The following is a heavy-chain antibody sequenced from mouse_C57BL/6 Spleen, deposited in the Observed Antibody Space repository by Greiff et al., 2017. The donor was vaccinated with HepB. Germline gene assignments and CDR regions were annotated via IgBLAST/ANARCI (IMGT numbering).Heavy chain of an antibody. D-gene: IGHD2-10*02. CDR1: GYAFSSSW. CDR3: ARSEYPAWFAY. V-gene: IGHV1-82*01. Sequence: VQLQQSGPELVKPGASVKISCKASGYAFSSSWMNWVKQRPGKGLEWIGRIYPGDGDTNYNGKFKGKATLTADKSSSTAYMQLSSLTSEDSAVYFCARSEYPAWFAYWGQGTLVTVSA. J-gene: IGHJ3*01. CDR2: IYPGDGDT.